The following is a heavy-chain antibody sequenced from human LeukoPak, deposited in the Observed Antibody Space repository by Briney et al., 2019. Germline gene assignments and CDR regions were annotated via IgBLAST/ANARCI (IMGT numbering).Heavy chain of an antibody. V-gene: IGHV3-11*04. CDR1: GFTFSDYY. CDR3: ARDGDYGYYYYYMDV. CDR2: ISSSGSTI. J-gene: IGHJ6*03. Sequence: GGSLRLSCAASGFTFSDYYMSWIRQAPGKGLEWVSYISSSGSTIYYADSVKGRFTISRDNSKNTLYLQMNSLRAEDTAVYYCARDGDYGYYYYYMDVWGKGTTVTVSS. D-gene: IGHD4-17*01.